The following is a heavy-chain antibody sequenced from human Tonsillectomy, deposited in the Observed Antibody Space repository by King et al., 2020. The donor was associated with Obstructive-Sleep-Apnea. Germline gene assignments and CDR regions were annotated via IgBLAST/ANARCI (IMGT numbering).Heavy chain of an antibody. V-gene: IGHV4-39*07. CDR3: VRGGIAVAGNYFDY. D-gene: IGHD6-19*01. CDR1: GGSISSSSYY. J-gene: IGHJ4*02. CDR2: IFYSGST. Sequence: QLQESGPGLVKPSETLSLTCTVSGGSISSSSYYWGWIRQPPGKGLEWIGSIFYSGSTYDNASLKRRVFISVDTSKNQISLKLSSVTAADTAVYYCVRGGIAVAGNYFDYWGQGTLVTVSS.